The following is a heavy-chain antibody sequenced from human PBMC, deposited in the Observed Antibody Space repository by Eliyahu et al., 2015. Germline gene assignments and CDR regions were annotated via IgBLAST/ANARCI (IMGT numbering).Heavy chain of an antibody. D-gene: IGHD3-10*01. J-gene: IGHJ2*01. Sequence: EVQLAESGGGVVRXGGSLXLXXXASGFTFDDYAMSWVRQVPGKGLEWVSGINWSGDSTGYVDSVKGRFTISRDNAKNSLYLQMNSLRAEDTALYHCARDRGCSITCFDLWGRGTLVTVSS. V-gene: IGHV3-20*01. CDR2: INWSGDST. CDR3: ARDRGCSITCFDL. CDR1: GFTFDDYA.